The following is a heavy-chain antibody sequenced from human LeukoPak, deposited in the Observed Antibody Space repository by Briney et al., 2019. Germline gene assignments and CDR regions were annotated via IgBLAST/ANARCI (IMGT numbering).Heavy chain of an antibody. CDR2: ISAYNGNT. Sequence: GASVKVSCKASGYTFTSYGISWVRQAPGQGLEWMGWISAYNGNTDYAQKLQGRVTMTTDTSTSTAYMELRSLRSDDTAVYYCARGPIEWELPNYYYYYMDVWGKGTTVTISS. J-gene: IGHJ6*03. D-gene: IGHD1-26*01. V-gene: IGHV1-18*01. CDR3: ARGPIEWELPNYYYYYMDV. CDR1: GYTFTSYG.